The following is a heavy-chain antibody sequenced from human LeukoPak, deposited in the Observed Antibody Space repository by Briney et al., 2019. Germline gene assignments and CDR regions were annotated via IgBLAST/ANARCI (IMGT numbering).Heavy chain of an antibody. V-gene: IGHV4-34*01. CDR3: ARLVRGQWLAPRYYYGMDV. Sequence: SETLSLTCAVYGGSFSGYYWSWIRQPPGKGLEWIGEINHSGSTNYNPSLKSRVTISVDTSKNQSSLKLSSVTAADTAVYYCARLVRGQWLAPRYYYGMDVWGQGTTVTVSS. CDR1: GGSFSGYY. J-gene: IGHJ6*02. D-gene: IGHD6-19*01. CDR2: INHSGST.